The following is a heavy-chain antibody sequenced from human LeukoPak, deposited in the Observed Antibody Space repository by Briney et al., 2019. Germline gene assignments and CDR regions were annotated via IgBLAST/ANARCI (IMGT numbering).Heavy chain of an antibody. CDR2: ISSNGGST. V-gene: IGHV3-64*01. Sequence: GGSLRLSCAASGFTFSSYAMHWVRQAPGRGLEYVSAISSNGGSTYYANSVKGRFTISRDNSKNTLYLQMGSLRAEDMAVYYCAAGGATMGLDYWGQGTLVTVSS. CDR1: GFTFSSYA. D-gene: IGHD1-26*01. J-gene: IGHJ4*02. CDR3: AAGGATMGLDY.